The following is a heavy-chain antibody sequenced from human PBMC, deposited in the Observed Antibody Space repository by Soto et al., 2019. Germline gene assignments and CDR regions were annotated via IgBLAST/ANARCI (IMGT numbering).Heavy chain of an antibody. CDR2: IKGDETTS. D-gene: IGHD3-10*01. J-gene: IGHJ4*02. V-gene: IGHV3-74*01. CDR1: GFTFTSYW. Sequence: EVQVVESGGASVQPGGSLRLSCAASGFTFTSYWMHWVRQAPGKGLLWMSRIKGDETTSSYADSVKGRSTISRDNAKNTVYLQLTSLRAADTAVYYCARGAFGSYYVDYWGQGTLVTVSS. CDR3: ARGAFGSYYVDY.